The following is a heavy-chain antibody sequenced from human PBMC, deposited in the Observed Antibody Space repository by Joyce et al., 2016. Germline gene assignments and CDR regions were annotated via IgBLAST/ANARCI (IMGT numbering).Heavy chain of an antibody. V-gene: IGHV4-31*03. CDR2: IYFGGST. CDR3: ARNPRVSAEAFDI. CDR1: GGSISSCHYH. Sequence: QVQLQESGPGLVKPSQTLSLLCTVSGGSISSCHYHWSSIRQHPGKGLEWIGYIYFGGSTYYNPSLKSRVTISVDTSKNQFSLNLDSVTAADTAVYYCARNPRVSAEAFDIWGQGTMVTVSS. J-gene: IGHJ3*02. D-gene: IGHD3-3*01.